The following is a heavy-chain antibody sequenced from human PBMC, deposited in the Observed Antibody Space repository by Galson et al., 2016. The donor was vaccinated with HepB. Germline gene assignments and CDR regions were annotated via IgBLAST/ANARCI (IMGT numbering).Heavy chain of an antibody. CDR2: ISANNGNT. CDR1: GYTFSSYG. J-gene: IGHJ6*02. CDR3: ARESKWLTLFGINGMDV. Sequence: SVKVSCKASGYTFSSYGISWVRQAPGQGLEWMGWISANNGNTNYAQKFQGRVTVTTETSTSTAYMELRGLRSDDTAGYYCARESKWLTLFGINGMDVWGQWTTVIVSS. V-gene: IGHV1-18*04. D-gene: IGHD5-12*01.